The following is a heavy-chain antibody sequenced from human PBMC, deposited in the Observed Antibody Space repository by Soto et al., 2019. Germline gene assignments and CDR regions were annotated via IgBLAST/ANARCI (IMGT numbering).Heavy chain of an antibody. CDR1: GFTFDDYA. CDR2: IWYDGSNK. V-gene: IGHV3-33*08. J-gene: IGHJ4*02. CDR3: ARVPPAGEYFDY. Sequence: VQLVESGGGLVQPGRSLRLSCAASGFTFDDYAMHWVRQAPGKGLEWVAVIWYDGSNKYYADSVKGRFTISRDNSKNTLYLQMNSLRAEDTAVYYCARVPPAGEYFDYWGQGTLVTVSS.